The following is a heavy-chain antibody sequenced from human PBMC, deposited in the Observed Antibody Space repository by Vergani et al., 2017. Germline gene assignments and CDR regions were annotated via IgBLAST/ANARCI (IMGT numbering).Heavy chain of an antibody. CDR1: GFTVSSNY. CDR2: IYSCGST. J-gene: IGHJ6*02. V-gene: IGHV3-66*03. CDR3: ARNGGCLGSSTSCYRGYYYGMDV. Sequence: EVQLVESGGGLIQPGGSLRLSCAASGFTVSSNYMSWVRQAPGKGLEWVSVIYSCGSTYYADSVKGRFTISRDNSKNTLYLQMNSLGAEGTAVYYCARNGGCLGSSTSCYRGYYYGMDVWGQGTTVTVSS. D-gene: IGHD2-2*02.